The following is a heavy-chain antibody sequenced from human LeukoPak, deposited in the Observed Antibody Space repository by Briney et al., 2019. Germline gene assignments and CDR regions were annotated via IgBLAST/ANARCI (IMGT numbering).Heavy chain of an antibody. Sequence: GASVKVSCKASGCTFTSYDINWVRQATGQGLEWMGWMNPNSGNTGYAQKFQGRVTITRNTSISTAYMELSSLRSEDTAVYYCARTYSYWSGYPTLGYWGQGTLVTVSS. V-gene: IGHV1-8*03. D-gene: IGHD3-3*01. CDR3: ARTYSYWSGYPTLGY. CDR2: MNPNSGNT. CDR1: GCTFTSYD. J-gene: IGHJ4*02.